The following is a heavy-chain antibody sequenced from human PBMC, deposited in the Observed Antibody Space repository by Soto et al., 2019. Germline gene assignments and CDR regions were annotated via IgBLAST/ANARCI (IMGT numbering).Heavy chain of an antibody. CDR1: GYTFIAYY. V-gene: IGHV1-2*02. D-gene: IGHD1-1*01. Sequence: QVQLVQSGAEVKKPGASVKVSCKASGYTFIAYYIHWVRQAPGQGLEWMGWVNPNRGGTSYAQKFQDRVTMTRDTSISTAYMELSRLSSDDTAVYYCAASDSITTTGDYWGQGTLVIV. CDR2: VNPNRGGT. J-gene: IGHJ4*02. CDR3: AASDSITTTGDY.